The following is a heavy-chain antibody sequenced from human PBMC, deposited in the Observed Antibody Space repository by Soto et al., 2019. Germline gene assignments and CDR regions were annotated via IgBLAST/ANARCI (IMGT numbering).Heavy chain of an antibody. CDR1: GFTFSSYS. Sequence: GGSLRLSCAASGFTFSSYSMNWVRQAPGKGLEWVSSISSSSSYIYYAGSVKGRFTISRDNAKNSLYLQMNSLRAEDTAVYYCARMARGVPDAFDIWGQGTMVTVSS. D-gene: IGHD3-10*01. CDR2: ISSSSSYI. V-gene: IGHV3-21*01. CDR3: ARMARGVPDAFDI. J-gene: IGHJ3*02.